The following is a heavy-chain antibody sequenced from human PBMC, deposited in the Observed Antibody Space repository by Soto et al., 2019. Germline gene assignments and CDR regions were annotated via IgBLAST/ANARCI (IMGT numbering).Heavy chain of an antibody. Sequence: ASVKVSCKASGGTFSSYAISWVRQAPGQGLEWMGGIIPIFGTANYAQKFQGRVTITADKSTSTAYMELSSLRSEDTAVYYCARGRYDSSGYYLSNGNYFDYWGQGNLVTVSS. D-gene: IGHD3-22*01. CDR2: IIPIFGTA. CDR1: GGTFSSYA. V-gene: IGHV1-69*06. CDR3: ARGRYDSSGYYLSNGNYFDY. J-gene: IGHJ4*02.